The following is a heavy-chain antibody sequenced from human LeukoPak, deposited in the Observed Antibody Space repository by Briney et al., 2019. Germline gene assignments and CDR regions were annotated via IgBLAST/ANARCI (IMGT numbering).Heavy chain of an antibody. CDR3: ARVSGDLPQYYFDY. Sequence: ASVKVSCKASGYTFTSYDINWVRQATAQGLEWMGGIIPIFGTANYAQKFQGRVTITADESTSTACMELSSLRSEDTAVYYCARVSGDLPQYYFDYWGQGTLVTVSS. D-gene: IGHD2-21*02. CDR2: IIPIFGTA. CDR1: GYTFTSYD. J-gene: IGHJ4*02. V-gene: IGHV1-69*13.